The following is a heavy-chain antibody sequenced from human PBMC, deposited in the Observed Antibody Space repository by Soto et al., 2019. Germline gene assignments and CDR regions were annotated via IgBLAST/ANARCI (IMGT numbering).Heavy chain of an antibody. J-gene: IGHJ4*02. CDR3: ARASDGYRSGWYVGYLDY. D-gene: IGHD6-19*01. Sequence: ASVKVSCKASGYTFTSYGISWLRQSPGQGLEWMGWIRAYNGYTNYAQKFQGRVTITADTSTSTAYMELRSLISDDTAVYYCARASDGYRSGWYVGYLDYWGQGTLVTVSS. CDR1: GYTFTSYG. CDR2: IRAYNGYT. V-gene: IGHV1-18*04.